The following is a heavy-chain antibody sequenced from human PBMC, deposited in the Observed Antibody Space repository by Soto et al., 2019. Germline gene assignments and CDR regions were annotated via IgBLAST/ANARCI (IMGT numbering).Heavy chain of an antibody. V-gene: IGHV4-59*01. D-gene: IGHD4-17*01. J-gene: IGHJ4*02. CDR3: ARYDDYVNDYFDY. Sequence: SETLSLTCTVSGGSISSYYWSWIRQPPGKGLEWIGYIYYSGSTNYNPSLKSRVTISVDTSKNQFSLKLSSVTAADTAVYYCARYDDYVNDYFDYWGQGTLVTVSS. CDR2: IYYSGST. CDR1: GGSISSYY.